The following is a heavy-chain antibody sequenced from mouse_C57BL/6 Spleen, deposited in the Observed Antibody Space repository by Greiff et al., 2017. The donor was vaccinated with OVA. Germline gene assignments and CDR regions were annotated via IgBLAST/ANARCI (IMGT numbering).Heavy chain of an antibody. CDR1: GYSITSGYY. CDR2: ISYDGSN. V-gene: IGHV3-6*01. CDR3: AREGYDYDYYAMDY. Sequence: EVKVEESGPGLVKPSQSLSLTCSVTGYSITSGYYWNWIRQFPGNKLEWMGYISYDGSNNYNPSLKNRISITRDTSKNQFFLKLNSVTTEDTATYYCAREGYDYDYYAMDYWGQGTSVTVSS. D-gene: IGHD2-4*01. J-gene: IGHJ4*01.